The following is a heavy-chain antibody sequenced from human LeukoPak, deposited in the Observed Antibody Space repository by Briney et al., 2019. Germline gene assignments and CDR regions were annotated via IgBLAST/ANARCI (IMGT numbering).Heavy chain of an antibody. CDR2: TYPGDSDT. V-gene: IGHV5-51*01. Sequence: GESLKISCKGSGYSFTSYWIGWVCQMPGKGLEWMGFTYPGDSDTRYSPSFQGQVTLSADKSTSTAYLQWSSLKASDTAMYYCARQGGDTATGSFDYWGQGTLVTVSS. CDR3: ARQGGDTATGSFDY. J-gene: IGHJ4*02. CDR1: GYSFTSYW. D-gene: IGHD5-18*01.